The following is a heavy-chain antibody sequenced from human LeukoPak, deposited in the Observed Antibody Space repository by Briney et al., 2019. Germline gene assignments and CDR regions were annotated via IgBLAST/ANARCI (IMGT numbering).Heavy chain of an antibody. V-gene: IGHV3-74*01. Sequence: GGSLRLSCAASGFTFSSYWMYWVRQGPGEGLVWVARISGDGSGTTYADSVKGRFTISRDKSKNTVYLQMNSLRFEDTAMYYCARNWFDPWGQGTLVTVSS. J-gene: IGHJ5*02. CDR2: ISGDGSGT. CDR1: GFTFSSYW. CDR3: ARNWFDP.